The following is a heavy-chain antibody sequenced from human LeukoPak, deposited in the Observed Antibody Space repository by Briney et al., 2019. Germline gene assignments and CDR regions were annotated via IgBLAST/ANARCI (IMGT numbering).Heavy chain of an antibody. CDR2: IYPGDSDT. D-gene: IGHD3-10*01. V-gene: IGHV5-51*01. CDR1: GYSFTSYW. CDR3: ARRPPTTIDYYGSGSPNGGFDY. J-gene: IGHJ4*02. Sequence: GESLKISCKGSGYSFTSYWIGWVRQMPGKGLEWMGIIYPGDSDTRYSPSFQGQVTISADKSISTAYLQWSSLKASDTAMYYCARRPPTTIDYYGSGSPNGGFDYWGQGTLVTVSS.